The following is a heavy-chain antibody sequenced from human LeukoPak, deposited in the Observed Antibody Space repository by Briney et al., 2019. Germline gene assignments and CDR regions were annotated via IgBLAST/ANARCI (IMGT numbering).Heavy chain of an antibody. V-gene: IGHV4-39*01. CDR1: GGSISSSSYY. J-gene: IGHJ4*02. CDR3: RRHTRSSYGRNYFDF. Sequence: SETLSLTCSVSGGSISSSSYYWGWIRQPPGKGLEWIGSIYYSGSTYNNPSLQSRVTMSVDTSKNQFSLKLSSVTAADIVFSSCRRHTRSSYGRNYFDFWGQGTLVTVSS. CDR2: IYYSGST. D-gene: IGHD5-18*01.